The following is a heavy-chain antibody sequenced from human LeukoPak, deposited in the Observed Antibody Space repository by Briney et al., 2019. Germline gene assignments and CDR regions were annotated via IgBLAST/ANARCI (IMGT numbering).Heavy chain of an antibody. CDR3: ASSGSYRFDY. CDR2: ITASGTAM. D-gene: IGHD1-26*01. V-gene: IGHV3-48*02. CDR1: AFIFSGHW. J-gene: IGHJ4*02. Sequence: GGSLRLSCEGSAFIFSGHWMNWVRQTPGKGLEWVSHITASGTAMFYADSVKGRFTISRDNAKDSLYLQMNSLRDEDTAVYYCASSGSYRFDYWGQGPWSPSPQ.